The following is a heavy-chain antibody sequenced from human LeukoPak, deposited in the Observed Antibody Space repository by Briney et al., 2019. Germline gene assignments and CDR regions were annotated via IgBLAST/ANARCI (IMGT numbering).Heavy chain of an antibody. D-gene: IGHD3-22*01. CDR3: ARGPPHSSGYYAAY. CDR2: IIPIFGTA. Sequence: GASVKVSCKASGGTFSSYAISWVRQAPGQGLEWMGGIIPIFGTANYAQKFQGRVTITADKSTSTAYMELSSLRSEDTAVYYCARGPPHSSGYYAAYWGQGTLVTVSS. CDR1: GGTFSSYA. V-gene: IGHV1-69*06. J-gene: IGHJ4*02.